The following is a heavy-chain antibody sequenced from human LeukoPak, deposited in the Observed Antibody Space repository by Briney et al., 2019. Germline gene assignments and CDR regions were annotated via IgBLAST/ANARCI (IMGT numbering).Heavy chain of an antibody. J-gene: IGHJ6*03. CDR2: IKQDGSEK. CDR1: GFTFSSYW. D-gene: IGHD3-3*01. CDR3: ARVPDSERGDFWSGYTYYYYYYMDV. Sequence: AGGSVRLSCAASGFTFSSYWMSWVRQAPGKGLEWVANIKQDGSEKYYVDSVKGRFTISRDNAKNSLYLQMNSLRAGDTAVYYCARVPDSERGDFWSGYTYYYYYYMDVWGKGTTVTVSS. V-gene: IGHV3-7*01.